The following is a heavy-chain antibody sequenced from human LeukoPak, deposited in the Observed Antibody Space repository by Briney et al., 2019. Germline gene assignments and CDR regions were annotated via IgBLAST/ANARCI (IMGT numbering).Heavy chain of an antibody. V-gene: IGHV3-23*01. D-gene: IGHD2-21*02. CDR2: VTGSGGST. Sequence: GGSLRLSCAASGFTFSTYAMGWVRQAPGKGLEWVSTVTGSGGSTYYADSVNGRFTISRDNSKSTLFLQMASLSADDTALYYCAKDPVVETPTGIFDFWGQGTLVTVSS. J-gene: IGHJ4*02. CDR1: GFTFSTYA. CDR3: AKDPVVETPTGIFDF.